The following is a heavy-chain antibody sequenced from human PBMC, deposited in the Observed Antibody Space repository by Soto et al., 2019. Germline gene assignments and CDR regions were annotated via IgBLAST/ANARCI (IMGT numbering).Heavy chain of an antibody. CDR1: GGSISSGGYY. Sequence: QVQLQESGPGLVKPSQTLSLTCTVSGGSISSGGYYWSWIRQHPGKGLEWIGYIYYSGSTYYNPSLESRVTISVDTSKNQFSLKLSSVTAADTAVYYCARDREYYYGSGSYGWFDPWGQGTLVTVSS. J-gene: IGHJ5*02. CDR3: ARDREYYYGSGSYGWFDP. CDR2: IYYSGST. V-gene: IGHV4-31*03. D-gene: IGHD3-10*01.